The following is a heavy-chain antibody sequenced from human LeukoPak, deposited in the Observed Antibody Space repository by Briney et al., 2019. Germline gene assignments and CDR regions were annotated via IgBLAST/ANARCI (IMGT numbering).Heavy chain of an antibody. Sequence: GGSLRLSCAASGFTFSSNWMSWVRQAPGKGLEWVANVNQDGSEKYYVDSVKGRFTVSRDNAKNSLYLQMNSLRADDTAVYYCARDYDWGQGTLVTVSS. V-gene: IGHV3-7*04. CDR1: GFTFSSNW. J-gene: IGHJ4*02. D-gene: IGHD3-16*01. CDR2: VNQDGSEK. CDR3: ARDYD.